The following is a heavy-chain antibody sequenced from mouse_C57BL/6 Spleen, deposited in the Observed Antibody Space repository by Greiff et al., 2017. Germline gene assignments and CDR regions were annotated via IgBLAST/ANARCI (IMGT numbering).Heavy chain of an antibody. CDR1: GFTFTSYW. V-gene: IGHV1-50*01. J-gene: IGHJ3*01. CDR2: IDPSDSYT. CDR3: ARSGSSYLLSY. Sequence: QVQLQQPGAELVKPGASVKLSCKASGFTFTSYWMQWVKQRPGQGLEWIGEIDPSDSYTNYNQKFKGQATLTVDTSSSTAYMQLSSLTSEDSAVYYCARSGSSYLLSYWGQGTLVTVSA. D-gene: IGHD1-1*01.